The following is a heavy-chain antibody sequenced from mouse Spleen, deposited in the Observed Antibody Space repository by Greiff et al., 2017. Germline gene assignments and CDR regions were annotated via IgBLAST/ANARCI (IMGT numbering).Heavy chain of an antibody. V-gene: IGHV5-9-2*01. CDR1: GFTFSSYG. CDR3: ARHGTTATWYFDV. Sequence: EVKLMESGGGLVKPGGSLKLSCAASGFTFSSYGMSWVRQTPEKRLEWVATISGGGSYTYYPDSVKGRFTISRDNAKNNLYLQMSSLRSEDTALYYCARHGTTATWYFDVWGAGTTVTVSS. J-gene: IGHJ1*01. CDR2: ISGGGSYT. D-gene: IGHD1-2*01.